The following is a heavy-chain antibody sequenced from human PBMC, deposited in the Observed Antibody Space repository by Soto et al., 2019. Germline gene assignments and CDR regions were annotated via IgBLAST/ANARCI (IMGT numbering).Heavy chain of an antibody. V-gene: IGHV1-69*13. J-gene: IGHJ3*02. Sequence: SVKVSCKASGVTFSSYAISWVRQAPGQGLEWMGGIIPIFGTANYAQKFQGRVTITADESTSTAYMELSSLRSEDTAVYYCARDLKMITGFDIWGQGTMVTVSS. D-gene: IGHD3-16*01. CDR3: ARDLKMITGFDI. CDR1: GVTFSSYA. CDR2: IIPIFGTA.